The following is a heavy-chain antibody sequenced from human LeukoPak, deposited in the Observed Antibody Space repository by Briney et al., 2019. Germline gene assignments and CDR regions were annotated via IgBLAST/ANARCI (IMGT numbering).Heavy chain of an antibody. CDR1: GGSLNSATE. CDR2: IYTSGTT. Sequence: SETLSLTCTVSGGSLNSATEWSWVRQSAGKGLEWIGRIYTSGTTNYNPSLRSRVSMSVDTSKNQFSLKLSSVTAADTAVYYCARGFVEVTAFDYWGQGLLVTVSS. J-gene: IGHJ4*02. V-gene: IGHV4-4*07. D-gene: IGHD2-21*02. CDR3: ARGFVEVTAFDY.